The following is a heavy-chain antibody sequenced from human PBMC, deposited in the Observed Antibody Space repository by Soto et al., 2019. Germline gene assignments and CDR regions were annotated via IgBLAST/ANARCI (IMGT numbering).Heavy chain of an antibody. J-gene: IGHJ4*02. CDR2: INAGNGNT. CDR1: GYTFTSYA. V-gene: IGHV1-3*01. D-gene: IGHD5-18*01. CDR3: ARGPRYGQIDY. Sequence: ASVKVSCKASGYTFTSYAMRWVRQAPGQRLEWMGWINAGNGNTKYSQKFQGRVTITRDTSASTAYMELSSLRSEDTAVYYCARGPRYGQIDYWGQGTLVTVSS.